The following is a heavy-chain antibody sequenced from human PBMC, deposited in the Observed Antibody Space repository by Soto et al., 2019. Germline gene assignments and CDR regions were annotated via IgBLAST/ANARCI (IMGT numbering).Heavy chain of an antibody. J-gene: IGHJ5*02. Sequence: GGSLRLSCAASGFTFSSYGMHWVRQAPGKGLEWVAVIWYDGSNKYYADSVKGRFTISRDNSKNTLYLQINSLRAEDTAVYYCARMYSSSWYKGGFDPLCQGTLVTVSS. CDR1: GFTFSSYG. V-gene: IGHV3-33*01. CDR2: IWYDGSNK. CDR3: ARMYSSSWYKGGFDP. D-gene: IGHD6-13*01.